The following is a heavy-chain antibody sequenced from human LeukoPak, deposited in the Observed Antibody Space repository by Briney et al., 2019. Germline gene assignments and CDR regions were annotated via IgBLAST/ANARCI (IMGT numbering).Heavy chain of an antibody. Sequence: PGGSLRLSCAASGFTFSSYWMSWVRQAPGKRPEWVANIREDGIEKKYVDSVKGRFTISRDNAKNSIYLQMNSLRVEDTAIYYCAKDIVGGGNDHGGQGTLVTVSS. CDR1: GFTFSSYW. D-gene: IGHD2-15*01. V-gene: IGHV3-7*01. J-gene: IGHJ4*02. CDR2: IREDGIEK. CDR3: AKDIVGGGNDH.